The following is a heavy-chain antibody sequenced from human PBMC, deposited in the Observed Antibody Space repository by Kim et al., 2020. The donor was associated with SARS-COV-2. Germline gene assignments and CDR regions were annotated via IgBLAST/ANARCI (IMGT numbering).Heavy chain of an antibody. CDR3: ARAPLSLWFGENRFDY. V-gene: IGHV3-48*02. Sequence: GGSLRLSCAASGFTFSSYSMNWVRQAPGKGLEWVSYISSSSSTIYYADSVKGRFTISRDNAKNSLYLQMNSLRDEDTAVYYCARAPLSLWFGENRFDYWGQGTLVTVSS. CDR1: GFTFSSYS. J-gene: IGHJ4*02. CDR2: ISSSSSTI. D-gene: IGHD3-10*01.